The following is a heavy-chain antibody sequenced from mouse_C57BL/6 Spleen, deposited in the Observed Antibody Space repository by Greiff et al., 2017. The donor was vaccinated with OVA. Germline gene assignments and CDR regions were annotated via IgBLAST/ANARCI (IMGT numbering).Heavy chain of an antibody. J-gene: IGHJ2*01. V-gene: IGHV5-4*01. CDR3: AREDGNRGFDY. CDR1: GFTFSSYA. D-gene: IGHD2-1*01. CDR2: ISDGGSYT. Sequence: EVKLVESGGGLVKPGGSLKLSCAASGFTFSSYAMSWVRQTPEKRLEWVATISDGGSYTYYPDNVKGRFTIARDNAKNNLYLQMSHLKSEDTAMYYCAREDGNRGFDYWGQGTTLTVSS.